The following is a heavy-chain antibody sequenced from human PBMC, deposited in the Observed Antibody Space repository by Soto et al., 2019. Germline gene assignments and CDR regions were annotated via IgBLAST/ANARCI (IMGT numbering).Heavy chain of an antibody. V-gene: IGHV1-3*01. D-gene: IGHD5-18*01. CDR3: ARGQGRIQLWAPFDY. J-gene: IGHJ4*02. Sequence: QVQLVQSGAEVKKPGASVKVSCKASGYTFTSYAMHWVRQAPGQRLEWMGWINAGNGHTIYSQQFQGRVTITRDTSASTAYMELSSLRSEDTAVYYCARGQGRIQLWAPFDYWGQGALVTVAS. CDR1: GYTFTSYA. CDR2: INAGNGHT.